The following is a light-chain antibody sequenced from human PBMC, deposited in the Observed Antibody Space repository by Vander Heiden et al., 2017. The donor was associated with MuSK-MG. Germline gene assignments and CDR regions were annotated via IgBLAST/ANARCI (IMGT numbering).Light chain of an antibody. CDR3: QVWDTATDHWV. CDR2: DDS. V-gene: IGLV3-21*02. J-gene: IGLJ3*02. CDR1: DIGGKS. Sequence: YVLTPPPSVSVAPGQTARITCEGNDIGGKSLHWYQQKTGQAPVLVAYDDSDRPSGIPDRISGSNSGNTATLTVGRVAAGDEADYYCQVWDTATDHWVFGGGTKLTVL.